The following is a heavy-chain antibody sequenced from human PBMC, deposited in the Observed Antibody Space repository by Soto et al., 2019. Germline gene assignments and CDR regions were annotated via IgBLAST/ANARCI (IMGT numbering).Heavy chain of an antibody. CDR2: ISSSGSTI. CDR3: ARDRYGSGSYSTQDYYYGMDV. Sequence: GGSLRLSCAASGFTFSDYYMSWIRQAPGKGLEWVSYISSSGSTIYYADSVKGRFTISRDNAKNSLYLQMNSLRAEDTAVYYCARDRYGSGSYSTQDYYYGMDVCGQGTTVTVYS. D-gene: IGHD3-10*01. CDR1: GFTFSDYY. J-gene: IGHJ6*02. V-gene: IGHV3-11*01.